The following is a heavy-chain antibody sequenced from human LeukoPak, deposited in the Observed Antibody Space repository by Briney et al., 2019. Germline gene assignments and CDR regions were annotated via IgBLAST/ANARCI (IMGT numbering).Heavy chain of an antibody. CDR1: GYTFTSYG. D-gene: IGHD7-27*01. CDR2: ISAYNGNT. J-gene: IGHJ2*01. CDR3: VREAITNWGAPTYGYFDL. Sequence: ASVKVSCKASGYTFTSYGISWVRQAPGQGLEWMGWISAYNGNTNYAQKLQGRDTITTDTSTSTAYMELRGLRSDDSAGYYLVREAITNWGAPTYGYFDLWGRGTLVTVSS. V-gene: IGHV1-18*01.